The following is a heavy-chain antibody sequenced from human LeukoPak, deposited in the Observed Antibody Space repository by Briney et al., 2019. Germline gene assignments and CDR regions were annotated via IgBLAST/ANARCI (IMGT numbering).Heavy chain of an antibody. J-gene: IGHJ4*02. CDR2: IYHSGST. CDR1: GGSISSGGYY. CDR3: ATLYCSDGACFPILDY. D-gene: IGHD2-15*01. V-gene: IGHV4-30-2*01. Sequence: SETLSLTCTVSGGSISSGGYYWSWIRQPPGKGLEWIGYIYHSGSTYYNPSLKSRVTISVDRSKNQFSLKLSSVTAAGTAVYYCATLYCSDGACFPILDYWGQGNLVTVSS.